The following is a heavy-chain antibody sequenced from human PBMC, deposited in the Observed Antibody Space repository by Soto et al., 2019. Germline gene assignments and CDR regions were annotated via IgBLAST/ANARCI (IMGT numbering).Heavy chain of an antibody. D-gene: IGHD4-17*01. CDR3: ALAPTVTTKDYFDY. CDR2: ISGSGGST. CDR1: GFTFSSYA. Sequence: GSLSLSCAASGFTFSSYAMSWVRQAPGKGLEWVSAISGSGGSTYYADSVKGRFTISRDNSKNTLYLQMNSLRAEDTAVYYCALAPTVTTKDYFDYWGQGTLVTVSS. V-gene: IGHV3-23*01. J-gene: IGHJ4*02.